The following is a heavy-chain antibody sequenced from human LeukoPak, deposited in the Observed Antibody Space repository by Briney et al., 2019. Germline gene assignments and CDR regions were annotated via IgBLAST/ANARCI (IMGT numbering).Heavy chain of an antibody. CDR3: ARRNTEVPDTMPLNAFDV. Sequence: PSETLSLTCSVSGGSMRTPSHYWDSIRQSPGKGLAWIGSMFYSGSTYFNPSLRSRVTISGDTSTNQISLSLTSLTAADTAVYYCARRNTEVPDTMPLNAFDVWGQGALVIVSS. D-gene: IGHD2-2*01. CDR1: GGSMRTPSHY. J-gene: IGHJ3*01. V-gene: IGHV4-39*01. CDR2: MFYSGST.